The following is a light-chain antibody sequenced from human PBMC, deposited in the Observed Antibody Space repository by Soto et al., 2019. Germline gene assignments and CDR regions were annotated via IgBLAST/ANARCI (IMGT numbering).Light chain of an antibody. CDR2: GAS. J-gene: IGKJ5*01. V-gene: IGKV3-20*01. CDR1: ERIYSAY. Sequence: VMTQSPATLSVSPGEGATLSCRASERIYSAYLGWYQQKPGQAPRLLIYGASTRATGIPARFSGSGSGTDFTLTIYRLEPEDFAVYYCQQSGYSPITFGQGTRLEIK. CDR3: QQSGYSPIT.